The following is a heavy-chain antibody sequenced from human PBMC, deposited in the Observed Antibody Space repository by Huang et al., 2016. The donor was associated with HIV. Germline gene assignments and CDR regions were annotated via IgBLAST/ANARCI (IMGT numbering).Heavy chain of an antibody. V-gene: IGHV4-4*07. CDR2: MHQSGEA. CDR1: GVSTRTYF. CDR3: AREDRNAFDI. Sequence: QVHWQESGPGLVKPSETLSLICTVSGVSTRTYFWSWIRQPAGKGPECSVGMHQSGEAKSNPALRRRVTMSVDTSKNQLSRRLTSVTAAETAVYYCAREDRNAFDIWGQGIMFIVSS. J-gene: IGHJ3*02.